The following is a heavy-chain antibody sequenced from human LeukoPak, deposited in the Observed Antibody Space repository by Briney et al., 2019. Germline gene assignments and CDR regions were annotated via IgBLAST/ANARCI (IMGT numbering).Heavy chain of an antibody. V-gene: IGHV1-18*01. CDR2: ISAYNGNT. D-gene: IGHD4-17*01. Sequence: ASVKVSCKASGYTFTSYGISWVRQAPGQGLEWMGWISAYNGNTNYAQKLQGRVTMTTDTSTSTAYMELRSLRSDDTAVYYCARSRTDYGDYDFDYWGQGTLVTVSS. CDR1: GYTFTSYG. CDR3: ARSRTDYGDYDFDY. J-gene: IGHJ4*02.